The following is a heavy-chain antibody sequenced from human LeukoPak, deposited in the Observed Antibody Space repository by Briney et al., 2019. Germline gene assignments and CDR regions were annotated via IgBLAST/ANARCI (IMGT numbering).Heavy chain of an antibody. J-gene: IGHJ4*02. CDR1: GYTFTSYD. Sequence: ASVKVSCKASGYTFTSYDFNWVRQATGQGLEWMGWMNPNSGNTGYAQKFQGRVTMTRNTSISTAYMEVSSLRSEDTAVYYCARGAPQEYCSGGSCPYFDYWGQETLVTVSS. CDR2: MNPNSGNT. V-gene: IGHV1-8*01. CDR3: ARGAPQEYCSGGSCPYFDY. D-gene: IGHD2-15*01.